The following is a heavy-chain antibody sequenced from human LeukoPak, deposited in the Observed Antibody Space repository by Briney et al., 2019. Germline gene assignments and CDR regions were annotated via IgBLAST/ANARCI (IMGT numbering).Heavy chain of an antibody. J-gene: IGHJ4*02. V-gene: IGHV4-34*01. D-gene: IGHD6-6*01. CDR3: ARGLPGPAYSSSIDY. CDR2: INHSGST. CDR1: GGSISSYY. Sequence: PSETLSLTCTVSGGSISSYYWSWIRQPPGKGLEWIGEINHSGSTNYNPSLESRVTISVDTSKNQFSLKLSSVTAADTAVYYCARGLPGPAYSSSIDYWGQGTLVTVSS.